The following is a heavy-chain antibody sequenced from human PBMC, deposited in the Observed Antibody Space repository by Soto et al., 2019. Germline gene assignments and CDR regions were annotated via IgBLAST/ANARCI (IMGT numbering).Heavy chain of an antibody. J-gene: IGHJ4*02. CDR3: ARHRACNAACDFDH. V-gene: IGHV4-39*01. D-gene: IGHD2-15*01. CDR2: VAYTGTT. Sequence: QLQLRESGPGLERPSETLYLSCFVSGDSIASPGSHWSWIRQSHGKGLEWIGNVAYTGTTYYPPPLRSRVTVSADKSKNQFSLKLTAVTAADTAVYYCARHRACNAACDFDHWGQGTLVPVSS. CDR1: GDSIASPGSH.